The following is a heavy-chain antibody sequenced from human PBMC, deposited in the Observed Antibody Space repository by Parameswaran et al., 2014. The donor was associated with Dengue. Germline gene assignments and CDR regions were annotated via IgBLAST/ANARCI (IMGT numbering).Heavy chain of an antibody. CDR2: ISGSGGST. V-gene: IGHV3-23*01. J-gene: IGHJ4*02. CDR3: AKDLGGLLWFGELSGLGLDY. Sequence: RWIRQPPGKGLEWVSAISGSGGSTYYADSVKGRFTISRDNSKNTLYLQMNSLRAEDTAVYYCAKDLGGLLWFGELSGLGLDYWGQGTLVTVSS. D-gene: IGHD3-10*01.